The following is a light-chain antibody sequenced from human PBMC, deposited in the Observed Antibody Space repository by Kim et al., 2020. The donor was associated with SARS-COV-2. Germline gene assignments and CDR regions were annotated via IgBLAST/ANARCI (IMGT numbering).Light chain of an antibody. CDR3: QQYNDWPLT. V-gene: IGKV3-15*01. J-gene: IGKJ4*01. Sequence: PGESGTLSCRASQSVNSNLAWYQRRPGQAPRFLISGAFTRATGVPARFSGGGSGTEFTLTINSLQSEDFAIYYCQQYNDWPLTFGGGTKVDI. CDR1: QSVNSN. CDR2: GAF.